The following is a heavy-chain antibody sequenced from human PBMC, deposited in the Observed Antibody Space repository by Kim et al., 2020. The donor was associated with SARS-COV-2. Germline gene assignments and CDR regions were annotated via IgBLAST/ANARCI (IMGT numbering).Heavy chain of an antibody. Sequence: NYAQNLQGRVTLPTDTSTSTAFLELRSLRAADTAVYFCARDRGYGDDTFDYWGQGTLVTVTS. J-gene: IGHJ4*02. D-gene: IGHD4-17*01. CDR3: ARDRGYGDDTFDY. V-gene: IGHV1-18*01.